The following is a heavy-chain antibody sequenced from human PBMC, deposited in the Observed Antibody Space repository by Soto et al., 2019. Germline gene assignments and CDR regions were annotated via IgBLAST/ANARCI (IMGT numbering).Heavy chain of an antibody. CDR1: GFTFSNAW. CDR2: IKTETDGGTA. D-gene: IGHD3-22*01. Sequence: GGSLRLSCAASGFTFSNAWMTWVRQAPGKGLEWVGRIKTETDGGTADYAVPLKGRFSISRDDSRDTLYLQMNSLKTEDTAVYYCATVAFFFDNSGYYSVYWGQGTQVTVSS. CDR3: ATVAFFFDNSGYYSVY. V-gene: IGHV3-15*01. J-gene: IGHJ4*02.